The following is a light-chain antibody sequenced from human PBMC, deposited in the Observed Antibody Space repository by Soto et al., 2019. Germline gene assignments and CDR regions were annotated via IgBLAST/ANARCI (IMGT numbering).Light chain of an antibody. Sequence: DIQMTQSPSSLSASVGDRVTITCQASQDISNYLNWYQQKPGKAPKLLIYAASSLETGVPSRFSGSVSGTDFTFTISSLQPEDIATYYCQQSDILPITFGQGTRLEI. CDR1: QDISNY. V-gene: IGKV1-33*01. CDR2: AAS. J-gene: IGKJ5*01. CDR3: QQSDILPIT.